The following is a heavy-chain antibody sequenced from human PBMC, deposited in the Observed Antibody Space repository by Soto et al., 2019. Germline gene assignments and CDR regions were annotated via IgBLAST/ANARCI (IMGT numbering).Heavy chain of an antibody. Sequence: SETLSLTCTVSGGSVSSGSYYWSWIRQPPGKGLEWIGYMYNSGSTNYNPSLKSRVIISVGTSKNQFSLKLSSVTAADTAVYYCATYGMDVWGQGTTVTVSS. CDR3: ATYGMDV. CDR1: GGSVSSGSYY. V-gene: IGHV4-61*01. J-gene: IGHJ6*02. CDR2: MYNSGST.